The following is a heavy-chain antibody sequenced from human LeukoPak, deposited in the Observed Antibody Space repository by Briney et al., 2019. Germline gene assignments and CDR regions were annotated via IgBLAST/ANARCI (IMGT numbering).Heavy chain of an antibody. Sequence: ASVKVSCKASGGTFSSYAISWVRQAPGQGLEWMGWINTYYESTSYAQRLQGRVTMTVDTSTSTAYMELRSLRSDDTAVYYCARGEPFYYMDVWGTGTTVSVSS. CDR3: ARGEPFYYMDV. CDR1: GGTFSSYA. J-gene: IGHJ6*03. D-gene: IGHD1-14*01. V-gene: IGHV1-18*01. CDR2: INTYYEST.